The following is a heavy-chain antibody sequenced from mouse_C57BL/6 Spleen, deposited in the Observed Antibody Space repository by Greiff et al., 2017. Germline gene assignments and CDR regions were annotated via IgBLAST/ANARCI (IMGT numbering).Heavy chain of an antibody. CDR1: GYTFTSYW. V-gene: IGHV1-64*01. CDR3: AREGIFAY. J-gene: IGHJ3*01. CDR2: IHPSSGST. Sequence: QVQLKQPGAELVKPGASVKLSCKASGYTFTSYWMHWVKQRPGQGLEWIGMIHPSSGSTNYNEKFKSKATLTVDKASSTAYMQLSSLTSEDSAVDYCAREGIFAYWGQGTLVTVSA.